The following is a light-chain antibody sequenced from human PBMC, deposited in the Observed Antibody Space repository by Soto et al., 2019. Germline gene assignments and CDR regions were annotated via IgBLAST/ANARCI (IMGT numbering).Light chain of an antibody. CDR1: QGISNY. Sequence: DIQMTQSPSSLSASVGDRVTITCRASQGISNYLSWYQQKPGKAPKLLIFGASSLQSGVPSRFSGSGSGKEFTLTISSLQPEDFATYFCQQSYSTLFTFGPGTNVEIK. CDR3: QQSYSTLFT. CDR2: GAS. J-gene: IGKJ3*01. V-gene: IGKV1-39*01.